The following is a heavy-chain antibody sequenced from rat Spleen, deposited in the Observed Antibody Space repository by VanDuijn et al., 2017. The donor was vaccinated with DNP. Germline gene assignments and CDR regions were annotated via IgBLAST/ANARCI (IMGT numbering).Heavy chain of an antibody. D-gene: IGHD1-2*01. CDR2: ISYEGSDT. CDR3: ARLRSVAALSGFAF. CDR1: GFTFGDYA. V-gene: IGHV5-17*01. Sequence: EVQLVESGGGLIQPGGSLKLSCVVSGFTFGDYAMAWVRQAPKKGLDWAATISYEGSDTYYGDSVKGRVTISRDNAKSTLYLMMDSLRSEDTATYYCARLRSVAALSGFAFWGQGTLVTVSS. J-gene: IGHJ3*01.